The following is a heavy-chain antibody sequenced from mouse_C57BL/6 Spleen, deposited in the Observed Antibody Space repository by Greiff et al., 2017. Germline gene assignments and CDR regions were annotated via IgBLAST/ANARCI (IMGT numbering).Heavy chain of an antibody. CDR2: IDPSDSYT. J-gene: IGHJ4*01. D-gene: IGHD2-3*01. Sequence: QVQLQQPGAELVKPGASVKLSCKASGYTFTSYWMQWVKQRPGQGLEWIGEIDPSDSYTNYNQKFKGKATLTVDTSSSTAYMQLISLTSEDSAVYYCARIEGLLRNYYAMDYWGQGTSVTVSS. CDR3: ARIEGLLRNYYAMDY. CDR1: GYTFTSYW. V-gene: IGHV1-50*01.